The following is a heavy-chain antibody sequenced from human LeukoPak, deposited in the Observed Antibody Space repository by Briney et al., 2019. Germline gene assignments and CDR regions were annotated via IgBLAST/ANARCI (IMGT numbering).Heavy chain of an antibody. J-gene: IGHJ4*02. Sequence: GGSLRLSCAASGFTFSSYGMHWVRQAPGKGMEWVAFIRYDGSNKYYADSVKGRFTISRDNAKNSLYLQMNSLRAEDTAVYYCARDPVYCTNGVCYNSHGADYWGQGTLVTVSS. CDR2: IRYDGSNK. V-gene: IGHV3-30*02. D-gene: IGHD2-8*01. CDR1: GFTFSSYG. CDR3: ARDPVYCTNGVCYNSHGADY.